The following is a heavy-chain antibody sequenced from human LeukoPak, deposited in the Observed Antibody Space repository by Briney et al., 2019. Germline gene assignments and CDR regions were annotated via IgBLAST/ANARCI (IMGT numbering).Heavy chain of an antibody. CDR1: GFTFSSYW. V-gene: IGHV3-7*01. CDR2: IKQDGSEK. J-gene: IGHJ4*02. CDR3: ARGYSSSLYYFDY. D-gene: IGHD6-13*01. Sequence: GGSLRLSCAASGFTFSSYWVSWVRQAPGKGLEWVANIKQDGSEKYYVDSVKGRFTISRDNAKNSLYLQMNSLRAEDTAVYYCARGYSSSLYYFDYWGQGTLVTVSS.